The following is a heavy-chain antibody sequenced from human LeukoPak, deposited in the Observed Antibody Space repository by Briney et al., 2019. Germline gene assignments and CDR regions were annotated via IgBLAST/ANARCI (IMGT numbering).Heavy chain of an antibody. D-gene: IGHD3-3*01. CDR3: AGARITIFGVVSLFGY. V-gene: IGHV1-69*05. CDR2: IIPIFGTA. Sequence: GASVKVSCKASGGTFSSYAISWVRQAPGQGLEWMGRIIPIFGTANYAQKFQGRVTITTDESTSTAYMELSSPRSEDTAVYYCAGARITIFGVVSLFGYWGQGTPVTVSS. J-gene: IGHJ4*02. CDR1: GGTFSSYA.